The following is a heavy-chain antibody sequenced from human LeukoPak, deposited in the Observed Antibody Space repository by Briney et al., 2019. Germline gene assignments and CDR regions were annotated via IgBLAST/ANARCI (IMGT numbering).Heavy chain of an antibody. CDR3: ARGRRRLNWFDP. Sequence: SETLSLTCTVSGGSIISDTYFWSWIRQPAGKGLEWIGRISSTGRTDYNPSLKSRVTISVDTSKNQFSLKLSSVTAADTAVYYCARGRRRLNWFDPWGQGTLVTVSS. CDR2: ISSTGRT. CDR1: GGSIISDTYF. V-gene: IGHV4-61*02. D-gene: IGHD1-14*01. J-gene: IGHJ5*02.